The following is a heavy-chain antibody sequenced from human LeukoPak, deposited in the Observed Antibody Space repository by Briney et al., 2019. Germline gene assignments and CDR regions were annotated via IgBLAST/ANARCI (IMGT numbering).Heavy chain of an antibody. J-gene: IGHJ4*02. CDR1: GYTFTGYY. Sequence: ASVKVSCKASGYTFTGYYMHWVRQAPGQGLEWMGWISTYNGNTDSAQKLQGRVTMTTDTSTSTAYMELRSLRSDDTAVYYCARGGNADSFDYWGLGTLVTVSS. CDR3: ARGGNADSFDY. V-gene: IGHV1-18*04. D-gene: IGHD3-16*01. CDR2: ISTYNGNT.